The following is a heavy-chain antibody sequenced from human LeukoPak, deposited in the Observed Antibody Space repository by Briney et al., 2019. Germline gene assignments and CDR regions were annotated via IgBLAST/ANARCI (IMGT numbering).Heavy chain of an antibody. CDR1: GFTFSISA. Sequence: GGSLRLSCAASGFTFSISAMSWVRQAPGKGLEWVSAISGTVGTTWYADSVKGRFTISRDNSKNTLFPQMNSLGAEDTAIYYCVKFAPGSLSGDWFDPWGQGTLVTVSS. J-gene: IGHJ5*02. CDR2: ISGTVGTT. CDR3: VKFAPGSLSGDWFDP. D-gene: IGHD7-27*01. V-gene: IGHV3-23*01.